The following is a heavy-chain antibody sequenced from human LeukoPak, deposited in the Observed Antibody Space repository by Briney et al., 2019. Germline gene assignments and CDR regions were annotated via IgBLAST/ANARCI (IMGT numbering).Heavy chain of an antibody. D-gene: IGHD3-3*01. CDR1: GGSLSGYY. CDR3: ARGQGRFLEWLSLYNWFDP. V-gene: IGHV4-34*01. Sequence: SETLSLTCAVYGGSLSGYYWSWIRQPPGKGLEWIGEINHSGSTNYNPSLKSRVTISVDTSKNQFSLKLSSVTAADTAVYYCARGQGRFLEWLSLYNWFDPWGQGTLVTVSS. J-gene: IGHJ5*02. CDR2: INHSGST.